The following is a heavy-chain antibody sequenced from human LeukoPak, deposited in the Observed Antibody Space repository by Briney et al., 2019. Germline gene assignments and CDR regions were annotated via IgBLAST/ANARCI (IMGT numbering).Heavy chain of an antibody. CDR2: ISGSGGST. J-gene: IGHJ6*02. CDR3: AKRSGTTVTTLCYYGMDV. CDR1: GFTFSSYA. V-gene: IGHV3-23*01. D-gene: IGHD4-17*01. Sequence: GGSLRLSCAASGFTFSSYAMSWVRQAPGKGLEWVSAISGSGGSTYYADSVKGRFTISRDNSKNTLYLQMNSLRAEDTAVYYCAKRSGTTVTTLCYYGMDVWGQGTTVTVSS.